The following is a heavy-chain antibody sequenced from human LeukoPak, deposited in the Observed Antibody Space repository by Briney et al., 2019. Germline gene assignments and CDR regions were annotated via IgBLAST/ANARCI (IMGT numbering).Heavy chain of an antibody. CDR2: IIPIFGTA. CDR1: GGTFSSYA. CDR3: ARVPHPSGYPYYFDY. V-gene: IGHV1-69*05. Sequence: SVKVSCKASGGTFSSYAISWVRQAPGQGLEWMGGIIPIFGTANYAQKFQGRVTITTDESTSPAYMELSSLRSEDTAVYYCARVPHPSGYPYYFDYWGQGTLVTVSS. J-gene: IGHJ4*02. D-gene: IGHD3-22*01.